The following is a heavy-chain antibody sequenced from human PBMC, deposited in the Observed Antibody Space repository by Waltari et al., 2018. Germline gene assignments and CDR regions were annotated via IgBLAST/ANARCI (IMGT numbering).Heavy chain of an antibody. CDR3: ANLKYSSSWHFDY. CDR1: GFTVSSNY. V-gene: IGHV4-59*02. J-gene: IGHJ4*02. D-gene: IGHD6-13*01. Sequence: VQLVESGGGLIQPGGSLRLSCAASGFTVSSNYMSWVRQAPGKGLEWIGYIYYSGSTNYNPSLKSRVTISGDTSKNQFSRKLSSVTAADTAVYYCANLKYSSSWHFDYWGQGTLVTVSS. CDR2: IYYSGST.